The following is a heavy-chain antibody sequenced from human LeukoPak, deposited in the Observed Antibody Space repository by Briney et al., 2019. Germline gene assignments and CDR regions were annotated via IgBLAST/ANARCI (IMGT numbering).Heavy chain of an antibody. V-gene: IGHV1-46*01. CDR3: ARQWEKLLSPYYYYYYMDV. CDR2: INPSGGST. CDR1: GYTFTSYY. J-gene: IGHJ6*03. Sequence: ASVKVSRKASGYTFTSYYMHWVRQAPGQGLEWMGIINPSGGSTSYAQKFQGRVTMTRDTSTSTVYMELSSLRSEDTAVYYCARQWEKLLSPYYYYYYMDVWGKGTTVTVSS. D-gene: IGHD2-2*01.